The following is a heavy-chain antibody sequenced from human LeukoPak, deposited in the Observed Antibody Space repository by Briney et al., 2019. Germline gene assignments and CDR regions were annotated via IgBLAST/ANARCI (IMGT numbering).Heavy chain of an antibody. D-gene: IGHD6-13*01. J-gene: IGHJ6*03. Sequence: GGSLRLSCAISGLTFHDYAMTWVRQAPGKGLEWVSTIVGDSSKTYYADSVKGRFTISRDNAKNSLYLQMNSLRAEDTAVYYCARIYSSSWRAIYYYYYYMDVWGKGTTVTVSS. CDR3: ARIYSSSWRAIYYYYYYMDV. CDR2: IVGDSSKT. V-gene: IGHV3-21*01. CDR1: GLTFHDYA.